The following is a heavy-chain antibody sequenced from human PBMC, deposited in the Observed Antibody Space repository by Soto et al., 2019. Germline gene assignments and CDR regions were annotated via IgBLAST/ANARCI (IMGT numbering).Heavy chain of an antibody. CDR2: ISTSGVYI. Sequence: EVQLVESGGGLVKPGGSLRLSCADSGFTFNNYGVNWVRQAPGKGVEWLSSISTSGVYIYYADWVKGRFTTSRDNAKNALYLQMNTLRAEVTALYSCAIAGVLRYFDYTPWGQGTLVTVSS. V-gene: IGHV3-21*01. CDR3: AIAGVLRYFDYTP. J-gene: IGHJ5*02. CDR1: GFTFNNYG. D-gene: IGHD3-9*01.